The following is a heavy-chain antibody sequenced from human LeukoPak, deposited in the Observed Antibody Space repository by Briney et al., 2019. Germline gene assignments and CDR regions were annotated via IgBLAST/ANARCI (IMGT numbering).Heavy chain of an antibody. CDR3: ATDVIAPGFDY. D-gene: IGHD1-14*01. CDR1: GFTFSSYA. V-gene: IGHV3-30-3*01. Sequence: PGGSLRLSCAASGFTFSSYAMHWVRQAPGKGLEWEAVISYDGSNKYYADSVKGRFTISRDNSKNTLYLQMNSLRAEDTAVYYCATDVIAPGFDYWGQGTLVTVSS. J-gene: IGHJ4*02. CDR2: ISYDGSNK.